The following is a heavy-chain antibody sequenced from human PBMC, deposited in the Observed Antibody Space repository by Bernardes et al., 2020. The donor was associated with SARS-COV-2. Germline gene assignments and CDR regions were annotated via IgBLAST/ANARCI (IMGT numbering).Heavy chain of an antibody. V-gene: IGHV1-24*01. CDR3: ATGPPTVTPYRGSWFDP. D-gene: IGHD4-17*01. J-gene: IGHJ5*02. Sequence: ASVKVSCKVSGYTLTELSMHWVRQAPGKGLDWMEGFDLEDGETIYAQKFQGRVTMTEDTSTDTAYMELSSLRSEDTAVYYCATGPPTVTPYRGSWFDPWGQGTLVTVSS. CDR1: GYTLTELS. CDR2: FDLEDGET.